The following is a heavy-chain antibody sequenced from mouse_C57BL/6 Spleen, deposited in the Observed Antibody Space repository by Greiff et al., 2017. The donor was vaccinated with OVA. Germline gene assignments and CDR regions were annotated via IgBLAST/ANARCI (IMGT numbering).Heavy chain of an antibody. CDR3: TRISTGYYFDY. V-gene: IGHV1-15*01. D-gene: IGHD2-2*01. CDR2: IDPETGGT. Sequence: VQLQQSGAELVRPGASVTLSCKASGYTFTDYEMHWVKQTPVHGLEWIGAIDPETGGTAYNQKFKGKAILTADKSSSTAYMELRSLTSEDSAVYYCTRISTGYYFDYWGQGTTLTVSS. CDR1: GYTFTDYE. J-gene: IGHJ2*01.